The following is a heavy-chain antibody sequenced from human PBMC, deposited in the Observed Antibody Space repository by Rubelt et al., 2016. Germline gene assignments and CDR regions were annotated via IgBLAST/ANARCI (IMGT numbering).Heavy chain of an antibody. CDR2: ISYDGSNK. CDR3: AKDRRLDY. Sequence: PGKGLEWVAVISYDGSNKYYADSVKGRFTISRDNSKNTLYLQMNSLRAEDTAVYYCAKDRRLDYWGQGTLVTVSS. J-gene: IGHJ4*02. V-gene: IGHV3-30*18.